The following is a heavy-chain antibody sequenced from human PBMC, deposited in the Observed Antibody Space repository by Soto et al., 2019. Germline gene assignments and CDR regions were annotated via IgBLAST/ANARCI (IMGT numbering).Heavy chain of an antibody. D-gene: IGHD3-10*01. Sequence: GGSLRLSCTASGFTFGDYTVSWFRQAPGKGLEWVGFIRSIAYGGTTEYAASVTGRFTISRDDSKSIAYLHMNSLKIEDTAVYYCTRENYGSGSYQLFYYYGMDVWGQGTTVTVSS. V-gene: IGHV3-49*03. CDR3: TRENYGSGSYQLFYYYGMDV. CDR1: GFTFGDYT. J-gene: IGHJ6*02. CDR2: IRSIAYGGTT.